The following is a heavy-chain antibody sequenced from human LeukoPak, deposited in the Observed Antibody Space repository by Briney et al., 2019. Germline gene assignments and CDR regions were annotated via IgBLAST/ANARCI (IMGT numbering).Heavy chain of an antibody. CDR3: ARDRGYSTFDY. CDR1: GFTFSSYA. V-gene: IGHV3-30-3*01. CDR2: ISYDGSNK. D-gene: IGHD3-22*01. J-gene: IGHJ4*02. Sequence: QPGRSLRLSCAASGFTFSSYAMHWVRQAPGKGLEWVAVISYDGSNKYYADSVKGRFTIFRDNSKNTLYLQMNSLRAEDTAVYYCARDRGYSTFDYQGQGTLVTVSS.